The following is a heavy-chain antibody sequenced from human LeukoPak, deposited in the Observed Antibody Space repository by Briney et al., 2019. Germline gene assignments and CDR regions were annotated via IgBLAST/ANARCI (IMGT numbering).Heavy chain of an antibody. J-gene: IGHJ6*02. D-gene: IGHD1-26*01. V-gene: IGHV4-4*07. CDR3: ARDGIVGASRDYYYGMDV. CDR1: GGSISSYY. CDR2: IYTSGST. Sequence: PETLSLTCTVSGGSISSYYWSWIRQPAGKGLEWIGRIYTSGSTNYNPSLKSRVTMSVDTSKNQFSLKLSSVTAADTAVYYCARDGIVGASRDYYYGMDVWGQGTMVTVSS.